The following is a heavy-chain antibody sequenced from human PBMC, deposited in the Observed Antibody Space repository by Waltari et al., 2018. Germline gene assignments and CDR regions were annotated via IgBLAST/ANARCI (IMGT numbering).Heavy chain of an antibody. V-gene: IGHV4-38-2*01. CDR1: GYSISGYY. D-gene: IGHD3-3*01. J-gene: IGHJ4*02. CDR3: AKGSGRNSLDV. CDR2: IHGSDGNN. Sequence: QVQLQESGPGLVKPSETLSLTCAVSGYSISGYYWSWIRQPPGKGLEWIGYIHGSDGNNYLNPSLKSRVTLLADTSKNQFSLKLRSVTAADTAVYYCAKGSGRNSLDVWGRGILVTVSS.